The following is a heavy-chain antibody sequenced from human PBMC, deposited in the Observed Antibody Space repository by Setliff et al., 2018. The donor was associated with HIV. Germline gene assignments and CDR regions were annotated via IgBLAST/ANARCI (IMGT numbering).Heavy chain of an antibody. J-gene: IGHJ6*03. V-gene: IGHV1-18*01. CDR2: ISAYNGNT. D-gene: IGHD6-19*01. CDR3: VRGPSSGWPAYYYYMDV. Sequence: ASVKVSCKAYGYTFIRHGISWVRQAPGQGLEWMGLISAYNGNTNYAQKLQGRVTMTTDTSTSTAYMELRSLISEDTAVYYCVRGPSSGWPAYYYYMDVWGKGTTVTVSS. CDR1: GYTFIRHG.